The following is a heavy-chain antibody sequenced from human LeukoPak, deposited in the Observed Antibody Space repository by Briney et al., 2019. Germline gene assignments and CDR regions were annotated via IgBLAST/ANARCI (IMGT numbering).Heavy chain of an antibody. D-gene: IGHD1-26*01. CDR3: GRQVGATLYFDD. CDR1: GYSFTTYW. Sequence: GESLKISCKGSGYSFTTYWIGWVRQMPGKGLEWMGIIYPGDSDTRYSPSFQGHVTISADKSVSTASLQWSSLKASDTAMYYCGRQVGATLYFDDWGQGTLVTVSS. V-gene: IGHV5-51*01. J-gene: IGHJ4*02. CDR2: IYPGDSDT.